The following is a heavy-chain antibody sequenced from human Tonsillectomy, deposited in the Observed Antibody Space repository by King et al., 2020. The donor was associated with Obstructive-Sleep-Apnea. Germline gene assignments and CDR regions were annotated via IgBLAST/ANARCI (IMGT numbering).Heavy chain of an antibody. CDR3: ARDGIAVAGITYRGFFN. J-gene: IGHJ4*02. D-gene: IGHD6-19*01. Sequence: VQLVESGGGLVQPGGSLRLSCAASGFTFSSYWMHWVRQAPGKGLVWVSRINSDGSSTSYADSVKGRFTISRDNAKNTLYLQMNSLRAEDTAVYYCARDGIAVAGITYRGFFNWGQGTLVTVSS. CDR1: GFTFSSYW. V-gene: IGHV3-74*01. CDR2: INSDGSST.